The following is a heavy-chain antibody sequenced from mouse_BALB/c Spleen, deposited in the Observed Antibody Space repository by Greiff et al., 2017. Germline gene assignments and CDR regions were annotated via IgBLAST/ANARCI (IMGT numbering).Heavy chain of an antibody. CDR3: VRHPYYSGSSSERDYFDS. CDR2: ISSGGSYT. V-gene: IGHV5-6*02. CDR1: GFTFSSYG. J-gene: IGHJ2*01. D-gene: IGHD1-1*01. Sequence: DVMLVESGGDLVKPGGSLKLSCAASGFTFSSYGMSWVRQTPDKRLEWVATISSGGSYTYYPDSVKGRFTISRDNAKNTLYLQMSSLKSEDTAMYYSVRHPYYSGSSSERDYFDSWGAGTTLTGSS.